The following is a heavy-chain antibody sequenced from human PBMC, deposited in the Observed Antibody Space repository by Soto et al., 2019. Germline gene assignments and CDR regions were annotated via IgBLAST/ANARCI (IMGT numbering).Heavy chain of an antibody. CDR3: ARYNSYAIDY. Sequence: SDTRSLTWPVYGTVFRSYSWSWIRQPPGKGLEWIANIHYSGTTNYNPSLASRVTLSVDTSKNQFSLKMTSVTAADRAMYFCARYNSYAIDYWGRGTLVTVS. J-gene: IGHJ4*02. D-gene: IGHD2-8*01. CDR1: GTVFRSYS. V-gene: IGHV4-59*01. CDR2: IHYSGTT.